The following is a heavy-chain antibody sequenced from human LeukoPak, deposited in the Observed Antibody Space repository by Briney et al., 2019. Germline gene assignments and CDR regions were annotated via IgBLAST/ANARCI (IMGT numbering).Heavy chain of an antibody. J-gene: IGHJ4*02. D-gene: IGHD1-26*01. V-gene: IGHV3-74*01. Sequence: GGSLRLSCAASGITFSSSWMHWVRQAPGKGLVWVSRINSDGTTTSYADSVKGQFTISRDNAKNTLYLQMNNLRAEDTAVYYCARGEPGGLDWGQGTLVTVSS. CDR1: GITFSSSW. CDR3: ARGEPGGLD. CDR2: INSDGTTT.